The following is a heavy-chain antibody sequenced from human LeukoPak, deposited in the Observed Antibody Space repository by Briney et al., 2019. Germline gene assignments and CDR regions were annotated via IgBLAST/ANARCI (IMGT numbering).Heavy chain of an antibody. CDR3: ARGVNQGDFDY. J-gene: IGHJ4*02. V-gene: IGHV1-69*04. CDR1: GGTFSSYA. CDR2: IIPILGIA. D-gene: IGHD1-14*01. Sequence: ASVKVSCKASGGTFSSYAISWVRQAPGQGLEWMGRIIPILGIANYAQKFQGRVTITADKSTSTAYMELSSLRSEDTAVYYCARGVNQGDFDYWGQGTLVTVSS.